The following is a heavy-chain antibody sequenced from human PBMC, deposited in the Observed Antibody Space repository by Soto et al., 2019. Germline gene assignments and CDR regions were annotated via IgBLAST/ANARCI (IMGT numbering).Heavy chain of an antibody. CDR3: ARASITVAGDY. Sequence: GGSLRLSCAASGFTFSGHYMDWVRQAPGKGLEWVGRSKNKANSYTTKYAASLKGRFTISRDDSKNSLYLQMSSLETEDTAVYYCARASITVAGDYWGQGTLVTVSS. V-gene: IGHV3-72*01. D-gene: IGHD6-19*01. CDR2: SKNKANSYTT. CDR1: GFTFSGHY. J-gene: IGHJ4*02.